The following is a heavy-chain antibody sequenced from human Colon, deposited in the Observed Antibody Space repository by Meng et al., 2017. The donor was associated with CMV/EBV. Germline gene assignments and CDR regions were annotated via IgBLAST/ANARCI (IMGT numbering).Heavy chain of an antibody. CDR3: TTFQY. CDR2: IFHDGNNK. V-gene: IGHV3-33*01. Sequence: PGRSLRLSCETSGFTFRNYNIHWVRQAPGKGPEWVALIFHDGNNKYYSNSVRGRFTISRDNSKSTLYLQMNTLRVEDTAVYYCTTFQYWGQGTLVTVSS. CDR1: GFTFRNYN. J-gene: IGHJ1*01.